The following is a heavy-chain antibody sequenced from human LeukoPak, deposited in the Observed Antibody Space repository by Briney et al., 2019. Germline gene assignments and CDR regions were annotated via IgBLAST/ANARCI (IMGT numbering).Heavy chain of an antibody. J-gene: IGHJ4*02. D-gene: IGHD3-16*01. CDR2: ISSSSSTI. Sequence: GGSLRLSCAASGFTFSSYSMNWVRQAPGKGLEWVSYISSSSSTIYYADSVKGRFTISRDNAKNSLYLQMNSLRAEDTAVYYCARGVRLTDPHYFDYWGQGTLVTVSS. CDR3: ARGVRLTDPHYFDY. V-gene: IGHV3-48*04. CDR1: GFTFSSYS.